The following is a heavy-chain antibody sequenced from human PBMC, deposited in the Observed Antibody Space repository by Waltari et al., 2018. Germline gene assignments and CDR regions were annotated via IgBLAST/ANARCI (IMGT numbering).Heavy chain of an antibody. CDR2: IYWNDDK. Sequence: QITLKESGPTLVKPTQTLTLTCTFSGFSLSTSGVGVGWIRQPPGKALEWLALIYWNDDKRYSPSLKSRLTITKDTSKNQVVLTMTNMDPVDTATYYCAHLLWFREYNLYYFDYWGQGTLVTVSS. D-gene: IGHD3-10*01. CDR1: GFSLSTSGVG. J-gene: IGHJ4*02. V-gene: IGHV2-5*01. CDR3: AHLLWFREYNLYYFDY.